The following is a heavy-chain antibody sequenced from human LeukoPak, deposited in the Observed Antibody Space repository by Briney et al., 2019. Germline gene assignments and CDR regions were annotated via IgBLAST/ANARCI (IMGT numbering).Heavy chain of an antibody. Sequence: SETLSLTCTVSGGSISSSDYYWVWIRQPPGKGLEWIGSGYYSGSTYYNPSLKSRVTISVDTSKNQFSLKLSSVTAADTAVYYCARGRRLCVSTSCSPGVVDDYWGQGTLVTVSS. CDR1: GGSISSSDYY. V-gene: IGHV4-39*07. J-gene: IGHJ4*02. CDR2: GYYSGST. D-gene: IGHD2-2*01. CDR3: ARGRRLCVSTSCSPGVVDDY.